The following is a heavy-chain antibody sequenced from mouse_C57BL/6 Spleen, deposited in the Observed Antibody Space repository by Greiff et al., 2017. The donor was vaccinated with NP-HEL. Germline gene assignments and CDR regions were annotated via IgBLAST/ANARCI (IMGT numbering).Heavy chain of an antibody. Sequence: QVQLKESGAELVRPGASVTLSCKASGYTFTDYEMHWVKQTPVHGLEWIGAIDPETGGTAYNQKFKGKAILTADKSSSTAYMELRSLTSEDSAVYYCTRREGSVVATDAMDYWGQGTSVTVSS. D-gene: IGHD1-1*01. CDR3: TRREGSVVATDAMDY. J-gene: IGHJ4*01. CDR1: GYTFTDYE. V-gene: IGHV1-15*01. CDR2: IDPETGGT.